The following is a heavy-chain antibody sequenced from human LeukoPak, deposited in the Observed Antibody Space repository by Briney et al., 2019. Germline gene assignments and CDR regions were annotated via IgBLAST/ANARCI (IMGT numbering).Heavy chain of an antibody. Sequence: SVKVSCKASGGTFSSYAISWVRQAPGQGLVWTGGIIPIFGTANYAQKFQGRVTITADGSTSTAYMEQSSLRSEDTAVYYCARAHLLLDYYYMDVWGKGTTVTISS. J-gene: IGHJ6*03. CDR3: ARAHLLLDYYYMDV. V-gene: IGHV1-69*13. CDR1: GGTFSSYA. D-gene: IGHD3-22*01. CDR2: IIPIFGTA.